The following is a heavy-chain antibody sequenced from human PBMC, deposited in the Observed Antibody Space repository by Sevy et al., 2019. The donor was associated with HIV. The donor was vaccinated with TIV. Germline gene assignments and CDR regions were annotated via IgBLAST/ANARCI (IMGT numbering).Heavy chain of an antibody. J-gene: IGHJ4*02. CDR2: FDPEYGET. Sequence: ASVKVSCKVSGYTLTQLSVHWVRQAAGKGLEWMGSFDPEYGETIYAQNFQGRVTMTEDTSTDTAYMDLSSLRSEDTAVYYCATTNDYYDSSGSPFDYWGQGTLVTVSS. D-gene: IGHD3-22*01. CDR3: ATTNDYYDSSGSPFDY. V-gene: IGHV1-24*01. CDR1: GYTLTQLS.